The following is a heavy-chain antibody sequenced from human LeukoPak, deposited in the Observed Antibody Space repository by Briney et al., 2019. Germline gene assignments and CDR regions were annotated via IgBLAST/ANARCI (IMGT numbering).Heavy chain of an antibody. CDR2: ISGSGGST. D-gene: IGHD2-2*03. CDR3: AKDWFGYCSSTSCSRLFDY. CDR1: GFTFTNAW. V-gene: IGHV3-23*01. Sequence: GGSLRLSCAASGFTFTNAWMSWVRQAPGKGLEWVSAISGSGGSTYYADSVKGRFTISRDNSKNTLYLQMNSLRADDTAVYYCAKDWFGYCSSTSCSRLFDYWGQGTLVTVSS. J-gene: IGHJ4*02.